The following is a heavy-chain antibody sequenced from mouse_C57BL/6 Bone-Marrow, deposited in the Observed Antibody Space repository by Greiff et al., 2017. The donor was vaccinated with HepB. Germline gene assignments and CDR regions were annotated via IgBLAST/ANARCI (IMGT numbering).Heavy chain of an antibody. CDR2: IDPENGDT. V-gene: IGHV14-4*01. CDR1: GFNIKDDY. J-gene: IGHJ1*03. CDR3: TFGYFDV. Sequence: VQPQQSGAELVRPGASVKLSCTASGFNIKDDYMHWVKQRPEQGLEWIGWIDPENGDTEYASKFQGKATITADTSSNTAYLQLSSLTSEDTAVYYCTFGYFDVWGTGTTVTVSS.